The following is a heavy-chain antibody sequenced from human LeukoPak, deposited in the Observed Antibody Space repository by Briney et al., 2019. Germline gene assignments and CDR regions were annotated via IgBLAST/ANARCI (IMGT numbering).Heavy chain of an antibody. V-gene: IGHV3-48*02. CDR3: AREGYYGAFDI. J-gene: IGHJ3*02. Sequence: VGTPRLSCAASGVNFRAYSMNSVRHAPRKGLWGVSYISASITFKKYADSMKGRLTISRDNAKNSLYLQMNSLRDEDTAVYYCAREGYYGAFDIWGQGTMVTVSS. CDR1: GVNFRAYS. CDR2: ISASITFK. D-gene: IGHD3-10*01.